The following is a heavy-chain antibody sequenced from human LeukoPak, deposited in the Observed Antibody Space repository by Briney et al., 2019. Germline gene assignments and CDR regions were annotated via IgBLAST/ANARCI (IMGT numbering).Heavy chain of an antibody. V-gene: IGHV3-23*01. D-gene: IGHD1-26*01. CDR3: AKDKEPLRGSFDL. CDR1: GFTFSSYA. J-gene: IGHJ2*01. Sequence: GGSLRPSCAASGFTFSSYAMTWVRQAPGKGLEWVSVISNSGGNTYYADSVKGRSTISRDNSKNTLYLQMNSLRAEDTAVYYCAKDKEPLRGSFDLWGRGTLVTVSS. CDR2: ISNSGGNT.